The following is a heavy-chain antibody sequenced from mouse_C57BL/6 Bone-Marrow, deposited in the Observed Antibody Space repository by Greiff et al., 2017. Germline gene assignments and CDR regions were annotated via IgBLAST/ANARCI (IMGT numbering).Heavy chain of an antibody. J-gene: IGHJ1*03. V-gene: IGHV3-8*01. Sequence: EVKLQESGPGLAKPSQTLSLTCSVTGYSITSDYWNWIRKFPGNKLEYMGYISYSGSTYYNPSLKSRISITRDTSKNQYYLQLNSVTTEDTATYYCARRYYYGSSYSYWYFDVWGTGTTVTVSS. CDR2: ISYSGST. D-gene: IGHD1-1*01. CDR1: GYSITSDY. CDR3: ARRYYYGSSYSYWYFDV.